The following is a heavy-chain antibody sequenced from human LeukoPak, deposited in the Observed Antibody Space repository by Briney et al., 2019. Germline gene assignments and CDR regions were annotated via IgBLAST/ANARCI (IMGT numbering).Heavy chain of an antibody. CDR2: ISYDGSNK. D-gene: IGHD3-22*01. CDR3: AKDLYYYDSSGYLGLFDY. CDR1: GFTFSSYG. J-gene: IGHJ4*02. Sequence: GRSLRLSCAASGFTFSSYGMPWVRQAPGKGLEWVAVISYDGSNKYYADSVKGRFTISRDNSKNTLYPQMNSLRAEDTAVYYCAKDLYYYDSSGYLGLFDYWGQGTLVTVSS. V-gene: IGHV3-30*18.